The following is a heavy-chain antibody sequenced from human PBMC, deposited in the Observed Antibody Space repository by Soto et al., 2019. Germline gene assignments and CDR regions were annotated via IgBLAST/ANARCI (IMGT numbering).Heavy chain of an antibody. CDR1: GFMFNNSA. V-gene: IGHV3-23*01. D-gene: IGHD2-21*01. Sequence: GGSLRLSCKASGFMFNNSAMSWVRQAPGQGLQWVASVSDNGGSRGGTYYADSVKGRFTISRDNSKNTLYLQLDSLTGADTAVYYCARAKAVVIAALDIWGQGTMVTVSS. CDR3: ARAKAVVIAALDI. J-gene: IGHJ3*02. CDR2: VSDNGGSRGGT.